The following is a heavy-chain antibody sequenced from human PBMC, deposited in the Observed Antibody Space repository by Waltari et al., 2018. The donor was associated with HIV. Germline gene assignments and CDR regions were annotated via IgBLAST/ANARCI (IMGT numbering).Heavy chain of an antibody. CDR3: ARGETAGGFDY. Sequence: QVQLQQWGAGLLKPSETLSLTCAVYGGSFSGYYWSWIRQPPGKGLEWIGEINHSGSTNYNPSLKSRVTISVDTSKNQFSLKLSSVTAADTAVYYCARGETAGGFDYWGQGTLVTVSS. CDR2: INHSGST. J-gene: IGHJ4*02. CDR1: GGSFSGYY. D-gene: IGHD6-25*01. V-gene: IGHV4-34*01.